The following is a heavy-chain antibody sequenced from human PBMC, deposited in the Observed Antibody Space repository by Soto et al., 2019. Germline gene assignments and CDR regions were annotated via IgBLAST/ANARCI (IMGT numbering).Heavy chain of an antibody. Sequence: EGTIRLSCSPSRCTSCSYEMDRVRQPPWNRLAWVAYISSNGGTIYHGDSVKGRFTSSRDNAENSLYLQMNSLRAEDTAVYYCTKEKSVMYSGYDAFDIWGRGTMVTVSS. CDR3: TKEKSVMYSGYDAFDI. D-gene: IGHD5-12*01. J-gene: IGHJ3*02. CDR1: RCTSCSYE. V-gene: IGHV3-48*03. CDR2: ISSNGGTI.